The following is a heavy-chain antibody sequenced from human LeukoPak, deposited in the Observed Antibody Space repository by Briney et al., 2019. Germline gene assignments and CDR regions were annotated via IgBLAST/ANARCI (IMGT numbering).Heavy chain of an antibody. V-gene: IGHV4-39*01. J-gene: IGHJ4*02. Sequence: PSETLSLTCTVSGGSISSSNYYWGWIRQPPGKGLEWIGSIYYSGSTYYNPSLKSRVTISVDTSKNQFSLKLSSVTAADTAVYYCAGQSLSGTHSDYWGQGTLVTVSS. D-gene: IGHD1-1*01. CDR1: GGSISSSNYY. CDR3: AGQSLSGTHSDY. CDR2: IYYSGST.